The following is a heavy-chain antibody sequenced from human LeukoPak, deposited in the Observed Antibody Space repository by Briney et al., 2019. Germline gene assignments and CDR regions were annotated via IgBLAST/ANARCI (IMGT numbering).Heavy chain of an antibody. V-gene: IGHV3-20*04. J-gene: IGHJ4*02. CDR3: ARERDNYFDY. CDR1: RFTFDDYG. CDR2: INWNGGST. D-gene: IGHD2-15*01. Sequence: GGSLRLSWAPSRFTFDDYGMSWVRQAPGKGLEWVSGINWNGGSTGYADSVKGRFTISRDNAKNSLYLQMNSLRAEDTALYYCARERDNYFDYWGQGTLVTVSS.